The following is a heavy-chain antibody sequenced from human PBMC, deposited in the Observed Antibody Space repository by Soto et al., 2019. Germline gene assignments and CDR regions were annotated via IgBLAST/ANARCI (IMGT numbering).Heavy chain of an antibody. CDR3: SRGGLFFNSPRCTHNFYYMDV. Sequence: ASVKVSCKASGYTFTSYDINWVRQATGQGPEWMGWLNPNSGNRRYAQKLQGRVTMTRDTSTNTAYMELSSLESEDTDNYYCSRGGLFFNSPRCTHNFYYMDVWGRGTMVTVSS. D-gene: IGHD3-16*01. V-gene: IGHV1-8*01. CDR2: LNPNSGNR. J-gene: IGHJ6*03. CDR1: GYTFTSYD.